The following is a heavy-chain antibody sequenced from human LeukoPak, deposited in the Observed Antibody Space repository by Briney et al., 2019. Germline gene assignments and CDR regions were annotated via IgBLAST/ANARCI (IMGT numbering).Heavy chain of an antibody. J-gene: IGHJ4*01. CDR1: GFTFSSYS. CDR3: AGDQVPFDY. CDR2: ISSSSSHI. V-gene: IGHV3-21*01. Sequence: GGSLRLSCAASGFTFSSYSMNWVRQAPGKGLEWVSSISSSSSHIYYADSVKGRFTVSRDNAKNSLYLQMNSLRAEDTAVYYCAGDQVPFDYWGHGTLVTVSS.